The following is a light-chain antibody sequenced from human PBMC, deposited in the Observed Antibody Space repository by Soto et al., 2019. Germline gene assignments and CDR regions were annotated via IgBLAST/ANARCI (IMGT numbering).Light chain of an antibody. CDR1: QSVSSY. Sequence: DIVLTQSPATLSLSLGERATLSCRASQSVSSYLAWYQQKPGQAPRLLIYDASNRATGIPARFSGSGSGTDFTLTISSLEPEDFAVYYCHQRSNSPLTFGRGTRLEIK. V-gene: IGKV3-11*01. CDR3: HQRSNSPLT. J-gene: IGKJ5*01. CDR2: DAS.